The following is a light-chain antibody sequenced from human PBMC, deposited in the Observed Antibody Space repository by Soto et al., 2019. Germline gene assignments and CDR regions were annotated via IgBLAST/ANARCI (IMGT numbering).Light chain of an antibody. CDR2: GAS. V-gene: IGKV3-20*01. J-gene: IGKJ2*01. CDR1: QSVSSSY. CDR3: QQYGSSPLYT. Sequence: EIVLTQSPGTLSLSPGERATLSCRASQSVSSSYLAWYQQKPGQAPRLLIYGASSRATGIPDRFSGSGSGTDFTLTISRLEPEDFAVYDCQQYGSSPLYTFGQGTQLEIK.